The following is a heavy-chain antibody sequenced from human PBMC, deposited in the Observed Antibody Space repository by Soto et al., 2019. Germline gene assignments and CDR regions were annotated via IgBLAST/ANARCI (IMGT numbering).Heavy chain of an antibody. D-gene: IGHD2-8*01. CDR2: ISAYNGNT. V-gene: IGHV1-18*01. Sequence: ASVKVSCKASGYTFTSYGISWVRQAPGQGLEWMGWISAYNGNTNYAQKLQGRVTMTTDTSTSTAYMELRSLRSDDTAVYYCARDKSRYCTNGVCYLRGNDAFDIWGQGTMVTVSS. CDR1: GYTFTSYG. CDR3: ARDKSRYCTNGVCYLRGNDAFDI. J-gene: IGHJ3*02.